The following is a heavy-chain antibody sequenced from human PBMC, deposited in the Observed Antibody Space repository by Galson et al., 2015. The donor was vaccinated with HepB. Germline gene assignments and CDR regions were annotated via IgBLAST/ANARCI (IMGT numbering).Heavy chain of an antibody. V-gene: IGHV6-1*01. CDR2: TYYRSKWYN. CDR1: GDSVSSNSAA. CDR3: ARGGEPFGGWIQLWLFDY. D-gene: IGHD5-18*01. J-gene: IGHJ4*02. Sequence: CAISGDSVSSNSAAWNWIRQSPSRGLEWLGRTYYRSKWYNDYAVSVKSRITIIPDTSKNQFSLQLNSVTPEDTAVYYCARGGEPFGGWIQLWLFDYWGQGTLVTVSS.